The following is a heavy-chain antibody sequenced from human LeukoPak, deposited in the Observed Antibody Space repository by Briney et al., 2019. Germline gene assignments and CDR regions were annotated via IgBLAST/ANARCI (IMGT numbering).Heavy chain of an antibody. J-gene: IGHJ4*02. Sequence: GGSLRLSCAASGFTLSSYAMSWVRQAPGKGLEWVSTINGGGVNTHYADSVGGRFTISRDNSKNTLFLQMNSLRDEDTAVYYCAKDLYSNYGPADYWGQGNLVTVSS. V-gene: IGHV3-23*01. D-gene: IGHD4-11*01. CDR2: INGGGVNT. CDR1: GFTLSSYA. CDR3: AKDLYSNYGPADY.